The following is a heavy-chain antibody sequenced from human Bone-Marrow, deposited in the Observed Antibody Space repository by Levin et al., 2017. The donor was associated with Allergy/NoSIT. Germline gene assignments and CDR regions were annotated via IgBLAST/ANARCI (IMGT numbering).Heavy chain of an antibody. V-gene: IGHV1-18*01. CDR1: GYTFTSYG. CDR3: ARDRQPAARSQPDNWCDP. D-gene: IGHD2-2*01. CDR2: ISAYNGNT. Sequence: ASVKVSCKASGYTFTSYGISWVRQAPGQGLEWMGWISAYNGNTNYAQKLQGRVTMTTDTSTSTAYMELRSLRSDDTAVYYCARDRQPAARSQPDNWCDPWGQGTLVTVSS. J-gene: IGHJ5*02.